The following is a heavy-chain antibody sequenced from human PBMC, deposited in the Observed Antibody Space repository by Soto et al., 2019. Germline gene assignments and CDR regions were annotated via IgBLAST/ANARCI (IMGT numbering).Heavy chain of an antibody. CDR1: GFTFSSYA. Sequence: GGSLRLSCAASGFTFSSYAMHWGRQAPGKGLEWVAVISYDGSNKYYADSVKGRFTISRDNSKNALYLQMNSLRAEDTAVYYCARDHGSGNYFDYWGQGTLVTVSS. CDR2: ISYDGSNK. V-gene: IGHV3-30-3*01. J-gene: IGHJ4*02. CDR3: ARDHGSGNYFDY. D-gene: IGHD3-10*01.